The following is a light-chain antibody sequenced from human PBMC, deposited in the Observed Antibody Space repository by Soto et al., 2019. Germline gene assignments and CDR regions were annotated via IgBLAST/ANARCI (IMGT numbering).Light chain of an antibody. CDR2: KAS. CDR1: QSISSW. Sequence: DIQMTQSPSTLSASVGDRVTITCRATQSISSWLAWYQQKPGKAPKLLIYKASSLESGVPSRFSGSGSGTEFTLTINSLQPDDFATYYCQQYNSYSTFGQGTNVEIK. CDR3: QQYNSYST. J-gene: IGKJ1*01. V-gene: IGKV1-5*03.